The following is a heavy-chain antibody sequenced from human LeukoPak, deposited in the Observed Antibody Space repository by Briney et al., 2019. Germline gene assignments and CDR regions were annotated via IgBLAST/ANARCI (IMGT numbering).Heavy chain of an antibody. D-gene: IGHD6-19*01. J-gene: IGHJ4*02. V-gene: IGHV3-30-3*01. CDR2: ISYDGSNK. CDR1: GFTFSSYA. Sequence: PGGSLRLSCAASGFTFSSYAMHWVRQAPGKGLEWVAVISYDGSNKYYADSVKGRFTISRDNSKNTLYLQMNSLRAEDTAVYYCARDLPVPGIAVAGSGSSGDYWGQGTLVTVSS. CDR3: ARDLPVPGIAVAGSGSSGDY.